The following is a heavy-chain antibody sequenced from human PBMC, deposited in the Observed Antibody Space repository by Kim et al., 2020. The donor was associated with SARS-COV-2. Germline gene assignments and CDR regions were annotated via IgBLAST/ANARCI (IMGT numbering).Heavy chain of an antibody. J-gene: IGHJ1*01. D-gene: IGHD3-16*01. Sequence: TRYSPSFQGQVTISADKSISTAYLQWSGLKASDTAMYYCARQGQGVSQHWGQGTLVTVSS. V-gene: IGHV5-51*01. CDR3: ARQGQGVSQH. CDR2: T.